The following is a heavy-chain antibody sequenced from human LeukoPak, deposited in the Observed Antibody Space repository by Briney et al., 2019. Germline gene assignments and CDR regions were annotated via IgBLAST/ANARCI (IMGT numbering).Heavy chain of an antibody. D-gene: IGHD3-22*01. CDR1: GYTFTGYY. CDR2: INPNSGGT. CDR3: ARGMSGDSSGYTY. V-gene: IGHV1-2*02. J-gene: IGHJ4*02. Sequence: PGASVKVSCKASGYTFTGYYMHWVRQAPGQGLEWMGWINPNSGGTNYAQKFQGRVTMTRDTSISTAYMELSRLRSDDTAVYYCARGMSGDSSGYTYWGRGTLVTVSS.